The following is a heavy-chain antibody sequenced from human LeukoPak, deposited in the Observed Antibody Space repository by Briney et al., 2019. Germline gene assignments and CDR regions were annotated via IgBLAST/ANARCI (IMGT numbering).Heavy chain of an antibody. J-gene: IGHJ4*02. CDR1: GFTFSSYG. V-gene: IGHV3-23*01. CDR3: ARGKDGYNLYY. Sequence: PGGSLRLSCAASGFTFSSYGMSWVRQAPGQGLEWVSGISGSGGATYYAGSVQGRFTISRHNSKNTLYLQMNSLRAEDTAVYYCARGKDGYNLYYWGQGTLVTVSS. D-gene: IGHD5-24*01. CDR2: ISGSGGAT.